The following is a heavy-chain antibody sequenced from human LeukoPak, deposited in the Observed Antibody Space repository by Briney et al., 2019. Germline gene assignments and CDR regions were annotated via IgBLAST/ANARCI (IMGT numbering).Heavy chain of an antibody. V-gene: IGHV3-43D*03. CDR3: AKAFTDYYYDSTDDAFDI. D-gene: IGHD3-22*01. CDR2: ISWDGGST. J-gene: IGHJ3*02. CDR1: GFTFDDYA. Sequence: AGGSLRLSCAASGFTFDDYAMHWVRQAPGKGLEWVSLISWDGGSTYYADSVKGRFTISRDNSKNSLYLQMNSLRAEDTALYYCAKAFTDYYYDSTDDAFDIWGQGTMVTVSS.